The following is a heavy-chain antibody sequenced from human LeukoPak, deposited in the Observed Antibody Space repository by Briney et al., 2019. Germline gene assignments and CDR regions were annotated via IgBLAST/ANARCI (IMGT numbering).Heavy chain of an antibody. D-gene: IGHD1-1*01. CDR2: IYYSGST. V-gene: IGHV4-59*01. Sequence: PSVTLSLTCTVSGGSISSYYWSWIRQPPGKGLEWIGYIYYSGSTNYNPSLKSRVTISVDTSKNQFSLKVSSVTAADTAVYYCARHGTTGTNLNWFDPWGQGTLVTVSS. J-gene: IGHJ5*02. CDR3: ARHGTTGTNLNWFDP. CDR1: GGSISSYY.